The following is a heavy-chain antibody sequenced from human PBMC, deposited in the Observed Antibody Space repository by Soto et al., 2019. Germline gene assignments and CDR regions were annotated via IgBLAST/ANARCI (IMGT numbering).Heavy chain of an antibody. J-gene: IGHJ6*03. CDR1: GYTFTSYA. CDR3: ARGTTVTTTPTYYYMDV. V-gene: IGHV1-18*01. Sequence: QVQLVQSGTEVKKPGASVKVSCQASGYTFTSYAISWVRQAPGQGLEWMGWISGHNGNTNYAQKLQGRVTMTTDTATSTAYLELRSLRSDDTAVYYCARGTTVTTTPTYYYMDVCGKGTTVTVSS. CDR2: ISGHNGNT. D-gene: IGHD4-17*01.